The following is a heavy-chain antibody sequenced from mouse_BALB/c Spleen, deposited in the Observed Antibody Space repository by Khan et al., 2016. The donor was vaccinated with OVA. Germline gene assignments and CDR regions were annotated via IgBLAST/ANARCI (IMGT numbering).Heavy chain of an antibody. D-gene: IGHD2-14*01. V-gene: IGHV1-4*01. CDR2: INPSNGYT. Sequence: VQLQESGAELARPGASVKMSCKASGYTFTSYTIHWIKLRPGQGLEWIGYINPSNGYTNYNQKFKDKATLTADKSSTTAYMELSSLTSDDSVLYNCVRDGAYHRNDGWFAYWGQGTLVTVSA. CDR1: GYTFTSYT. CDR3: VRDGAYHRNDGWFAY. J-gene: IGHJ3*01.